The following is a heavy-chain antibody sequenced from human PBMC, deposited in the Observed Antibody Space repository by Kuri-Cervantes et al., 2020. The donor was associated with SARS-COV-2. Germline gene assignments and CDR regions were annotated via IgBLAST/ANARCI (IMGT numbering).Heavy chain of an antibody. CDR3: ASYAWELRLMFDY. Sequence: ASVKVSCKVSGYTLTELSMHWVRQAPGKGLEWMGGFDPEQREIIYAQKFQGRVTITADESTSTAYMELSSLRSEDTAVYYCASYAWELRLMFDYWGQGTLVTVSS. CDR1: GYTLTELS. CDR2: FDPEQREI. V-gene: IGHV1-24*01. D-gene: IGHD1-26*01. J-gene: IGHJ4*02.